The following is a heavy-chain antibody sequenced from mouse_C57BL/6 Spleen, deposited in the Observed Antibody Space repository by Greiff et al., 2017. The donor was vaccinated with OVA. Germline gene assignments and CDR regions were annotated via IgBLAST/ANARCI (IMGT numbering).Heavy chain of an antibody. CDR2: ISDGGSYT. CDR1: GFTFSSYA. D-gene: IGHD4-1*01. J-gene: IGHJ2*01. CDR3: AREGELGPYFDY. V-gene: IGHV5-4*01. Sequence: EVHLVESGGGLVKPGGSLKLSCAASGFTFSSYAMSWVRQTPEKRLEWVATISDGGSYTYYPDNVKGRFTISRDNAKNNLYLQMSHLKSEDTAMYYCAREGELGPYFDYWGQGTTLTVSS.